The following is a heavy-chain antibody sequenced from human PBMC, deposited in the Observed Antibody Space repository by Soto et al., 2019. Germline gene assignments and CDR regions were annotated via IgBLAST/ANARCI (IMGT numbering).Heavy chain of an antibody. D-gene: IGHD5-12*01. CDR3: AKDQDSIVFQRGYSGPSKAYYGMDV. CDR1: GFTFSSYA. V-gene: IGHV3-30-3*01. Sequence: HPGGSLRLSFAASGFTFSSYAMHWVRQAPGKGLEWVAVISYDGSNKYYADSVKGRFTISRDNSKNTLYLQMNSLRAEDTAVYYCAKDQDSIVFQRGYSGPSKAYYGMDVWGQGTTVTVSS. J-gene: IGHJ6*02. CDR2: ISYDGSNK.